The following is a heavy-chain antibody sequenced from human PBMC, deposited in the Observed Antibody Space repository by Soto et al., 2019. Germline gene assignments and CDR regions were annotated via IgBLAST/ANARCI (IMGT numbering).Heavy chain of an antibody. CDR3: ASWGARVRCGGDCYLGY. V-gene: IGHV1-69*13. D-gene: IGHD2-21*02. Sequence: ASVTVSCKASGCTFSSYAISWVRQAPGQGLEWMGGIIPIFGTANYAQKFQGRVTITADESTSTAYTELSSLRPEDTAVYFCASWGARVRCGGDCYLGYWGQGSRVTVAS. CDR1: GCTFSSYA. J-gene: IGHJ4*03. CDR2: IIPIFGTA.